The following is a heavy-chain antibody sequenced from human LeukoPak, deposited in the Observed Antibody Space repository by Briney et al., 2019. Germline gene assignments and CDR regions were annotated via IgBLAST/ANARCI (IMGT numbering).Heavy chain of an antibody. CDR3: ANDISVGYSSGWYYFDY. D-gene: IGHD6-19*01. J-gene: IGHJ4*02. CDR2: ISWNSGSI. V-gene: IGHV3-9*01. Sequence: GRSLRLSCAASGFTFDDYAMHWVRQAPGKGLEWVSGISWNSGSIGYADSVKGRFTISRDNAKNSLYLQMNSLRAEDTALYYCANDISVGYSSGWYYFDYWGQGTLVTVSS. CDR1: GFTFDDYA.